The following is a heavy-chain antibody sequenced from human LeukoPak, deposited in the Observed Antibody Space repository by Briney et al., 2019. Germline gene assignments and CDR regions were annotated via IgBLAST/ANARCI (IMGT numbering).Heavy chain of an antibody. CDR2: ISYDGSNK. CDR3: TRGEAIAPGWGSRFAY. V-gene: IGHV3-30*04. CDR1: GFTFSSYA. Sequence: PGGSLRLSCAASGFTFSSYAMHWVRQAPGKGLEWVAVISYDGSNKYYADSVKGRFTISRDNSKNTLYLQMNSLRAEDTALYYCTRGEAIAPGWGSRFAYWGQGTLVTVSS. J-gene: IGHJ4*02. D-gene: IGHD6-19*01.